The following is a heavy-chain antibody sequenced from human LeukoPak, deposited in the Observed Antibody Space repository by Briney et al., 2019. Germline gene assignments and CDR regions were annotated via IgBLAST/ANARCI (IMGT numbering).Heavy chain of an antibody. V-gene: IGHV3-23*01. J-gene: IGHJ4*02. CDR1: GFTFSSYA. Sequence: GGSLRLSCAASGFTFSSYAMSWVRQAPGKGLEWVSAISGSGGSTYYADSVKGRFTISRDNSKNTLYLQMNSLRVKDTAVYYCARDRGAVTGQYFDYWGQGALVTVS. CDR3: ARDRGAVTGQYFDY. D-gene: IGHD6-19*01. CDR2: ISGSGGST.